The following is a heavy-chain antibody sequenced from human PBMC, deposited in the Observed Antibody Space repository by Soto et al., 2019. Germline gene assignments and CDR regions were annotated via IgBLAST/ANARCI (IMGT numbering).Heavy chain of an antibody. V-gene: IGHV3-7*05. CDR2: IKQDGSEK. CDR1: GFTLSSYW. D-gene: IGHD6-13*01. Sequence: EVQLVESGGGLVQPGGSLRLSCEASGFTLSSYWMSWVRQAPGKGLEWVANIKQDGSEKYYVDSVKGRFTISRDTAKSSLYLQLSSLRADDSAVYYCAREYGSSYSPRYYGMDVWGQGTTVTVSS. J-gene: IGHJ6*02. CDR3: AREYGSSYSPRYYGMDV.